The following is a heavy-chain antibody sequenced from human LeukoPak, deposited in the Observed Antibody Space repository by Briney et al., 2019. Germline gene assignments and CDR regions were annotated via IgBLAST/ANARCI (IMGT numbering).Heavy chain of an antibody. D-gene: IGHD3-16*01. Sequence: SGGSLRFSCAVSGFRFGSDWMSWVRQAPGKGLEWVANISPDGSEKFYVDAVKGRFIISRDNGKNSLYLQLNSLRADDTAVYYCARYYDPPVGDAFDLWGQGTMVTVSS. CDR2: ISPDGSEK. V-gene: IGHV3-7*01. CDR1: GFRFGSDW. CDR3: ARYYDPPVGDAFDL. J-gene: IGHJ3*01.